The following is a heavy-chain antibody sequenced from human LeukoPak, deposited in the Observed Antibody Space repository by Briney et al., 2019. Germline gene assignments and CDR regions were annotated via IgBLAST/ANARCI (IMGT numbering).Heavy chain of an antibody. D-gene: IGHD3-3*01. CDR2: IYYSGST. CDR1: GGSISSYY. V-gene: IGHV4-59*08. J-gene: IGHJ6*02. CDR3: ARTMDYDFWSGPYGMDV. Sequence: TPSETLSLTCTVSGGSISSYYWSWIRQPPGKGLEWIGYIYYSGSTNYNPSLKSRVTISVDTSKNQFSLKLSSVTAADTAVYYCARTMDYDFWSGPYGMDVCGQGTTVTVSS.